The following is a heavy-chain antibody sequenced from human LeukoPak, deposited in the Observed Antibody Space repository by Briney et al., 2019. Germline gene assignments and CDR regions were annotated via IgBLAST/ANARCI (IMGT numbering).Heavy chain of an antibody. CDR2: ISSSSSTI. Sequence: GGSLRLSCAASGFTFSTYSMNWVRQAPGKGLEWVSYISSSSSTIYYADSVKGRFTISRDNAKNSLYLQMNSLRAEDTAVYYCAREGITVSHDLDYWGQGTLVTVSS. J-gene: IGHJ4*02. CDR1: GFTFSTYS. D-gene: IGHD3-16*01. V-gene: IGHV3-48*01. CDR3: AREGITVSHDLDY.